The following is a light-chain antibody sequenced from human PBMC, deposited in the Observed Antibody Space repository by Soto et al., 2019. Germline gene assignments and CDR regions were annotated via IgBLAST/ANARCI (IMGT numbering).Light chain of an antibody. V-gene: IGKV3-20*01. CDR1: RSLSSDY. J-gene: IGKJ1*01. Sequence: IVLMQSPDTLSLSPGERATLSCRASRSLSSDYLAWYQQKPGQAPRLLFYHASRRATGTPDRFSGSGSGTDFTLTISRLEPEDFAVYYCQQYGSSPWTFGQGTKVDI. CDR2: HAS. CDR3: QQYGSSPWT.